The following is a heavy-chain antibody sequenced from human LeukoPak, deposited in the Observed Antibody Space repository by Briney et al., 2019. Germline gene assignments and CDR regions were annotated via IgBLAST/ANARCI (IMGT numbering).Heavy chain of an antibody. Sequence: GGSLRLSCAASGFTFSGYGMHWVRQAPGKGLEWVAVISYDGSNKYYADSVKGRFTISRDNSKNTLCLQMNSLRAEDTAVYWCAKDGGISTGYYYGVDVWGKGTTVTVSS. V-gene: IGHV3-30*18. J-gene: IGHJ6*04. D-gene: IGHD3-16*01. CDR1: GFTFSGYG. CDR2: ISYDGSNK. CDR3: AKDGGISTGYYYGVDV.